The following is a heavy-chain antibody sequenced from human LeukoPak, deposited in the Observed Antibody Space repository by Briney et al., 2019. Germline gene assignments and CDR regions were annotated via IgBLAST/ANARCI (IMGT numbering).Heavy chain of an antibody. CDR3: ARQLRGAFDI. V-gene: IGHV4-39*01. Sequence: SETLSLTCTVSGGSISSSSYYWGWIRQPPGKGLEWTGSIYYSGSTYYNPSLKSRVTISVDTSKNQFSLKLSSVTAADTAVYYCARQLRGAFDIWGQGTMVTVSS. D-gene: IGHD4-17*01. J-gene: IGHJ3*02. CDR2: IYYSGST. CDR1: GGSISSSSYY.